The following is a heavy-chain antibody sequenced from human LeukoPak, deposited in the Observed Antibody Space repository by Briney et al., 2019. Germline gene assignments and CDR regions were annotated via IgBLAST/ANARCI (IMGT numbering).Heavy chain of an antibody. V-gene: IGHV1-24*01. J-gene: IGHJ6*03. CDR1: GYTLTELS. CDR2: FDPEDGET. D-gene: IGHD2-2*01. CDR3: ATRYCSSTSCYGSNYYYMDV. Sequence: ASVKVSCKVSGYTLTELSMHWVRQAPGKGLEWMGGFDPEDGETIYAQKFQGRVTMTEDTSTDTAYMELSSLRSEDTAVYYCATRYCSSTSCYGSNYYYMDVWDKGPKVTISS.